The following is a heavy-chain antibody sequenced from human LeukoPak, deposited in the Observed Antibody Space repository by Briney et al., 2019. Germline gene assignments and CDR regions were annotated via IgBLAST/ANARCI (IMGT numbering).Heavy chain of an antibody. J-gene: IGHJ6*02. CDR3: ARGGGLDV. V-gene: IGHV4-34*01. Sequence: SETLSLTCAVYGGSFSGYYWSWIRQPPGKGLEWIGEINHSGSTNYNPSLKSRGTISVDTSKNQCSLKLSSVTAAGTAVYYCARGGGLDVWGQGATVTVSS. CDR1: GGSFSGYY. CDR2: INHSGST.